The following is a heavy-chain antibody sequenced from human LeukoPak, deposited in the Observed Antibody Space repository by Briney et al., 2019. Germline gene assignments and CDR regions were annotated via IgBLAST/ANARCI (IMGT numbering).Heavy chain of an antibody. CDR2: INPNSGGT. D-gene: IGHD6-19*01. CDR3: ARASSGWPIDY. CDR1: GYTFTSYG. J-gene: IGHJ4*02. Sequence: GASVKVSCKASGYTFTSYGISWVRQAPGQGLEWMGWINPNSGGTNYAQKFQGRVTMTRDTSISTAYMELSRLRSDDTAVYYCARASSGWPIDYWGQGTLVTVSS. V-gene: IGHV1-2*02.